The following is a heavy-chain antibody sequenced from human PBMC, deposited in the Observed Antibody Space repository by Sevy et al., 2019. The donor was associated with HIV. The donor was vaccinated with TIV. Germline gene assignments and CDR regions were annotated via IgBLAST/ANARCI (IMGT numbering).Heavy chain of an antibody. CDR2: IRGSGGST. D-gene: IGHD3-22*01. Sequence: GESLKISCAASGFTFSSYAMSWVRQAPGKGQEWVSTIRGSGGSTYYADSVKGRFTISRDNSKNTLYLQMNSLRAEDTAVYYCHGDYDSTQLASYYYYGMDVWGQGTTVTVSS. CDR1: GFTFSSYA. V-gene: IGHV3-23*01. CDR3: HGDYDSTQLASYYYYGMDV. J-gene: IGHJ6*02.